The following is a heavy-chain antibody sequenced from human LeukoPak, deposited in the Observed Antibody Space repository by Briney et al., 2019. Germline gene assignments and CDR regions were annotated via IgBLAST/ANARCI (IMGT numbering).Heavy chain of an antibody. V-gene: IGHV4-59*08. CDR3: ARHLGASYAFDV. Sequence: TSETLSLTCSVSGASINSSYWSWIRQPPGKELEWIGYVYYTGRTDDNPSLKGRVNMSIDTSKNQFSLRLTSLTAADTAIYYCARHLGASYAFDVWGQGTLVAVSS. D-gene: IGHD1-26*01. CDR1: GASINSSY. CDR2: VYYTGRT. J-gene: IGHJ3*01.